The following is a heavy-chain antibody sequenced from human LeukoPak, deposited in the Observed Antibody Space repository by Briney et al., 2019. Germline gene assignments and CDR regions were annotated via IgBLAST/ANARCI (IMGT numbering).Heavy chain of an antibody. V-gene: IGHV3-30*18. Sequence: GWSLSLSCAASGFTFSSYGMHWVRQAPGKGLEWVAVISYDGSNKYYADSVKGRFTISRDNSKNTLYLQMNSLRAEDTAVYYCAKSGYSYGPHYYYMDVWGKGTTVTVSS. CDR3: AKSGYSYGPHYYYMDV. J-gene: IGHJ6*03. CDR2: ISYDGSNK. D-gene: IGHD5-18*01. CDR1: GFTFSSYG.